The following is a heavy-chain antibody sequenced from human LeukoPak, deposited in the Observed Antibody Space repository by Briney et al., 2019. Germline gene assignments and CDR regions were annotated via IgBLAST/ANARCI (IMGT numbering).Heavy chain of an antibody. V-gene: IGHV1-69*06. CDR1: GGTFSSYA. CDR2: IIPIFGTA. D-gene: IGHD6-13*01. Sequence: GASVKVSCKASGGTFSSYAISWVRQAPGQGLEWMGGIIPIFGTANYAQKFQGRVTITADKSTSTAYMELSSLRSDDTAVYYCARDRFIAAAVPHYYYYMDVWGKGTTVTVSS. CDR3: ARDRFIAAAVPHYYYYMDV. J-gene: IGHJ6*03.